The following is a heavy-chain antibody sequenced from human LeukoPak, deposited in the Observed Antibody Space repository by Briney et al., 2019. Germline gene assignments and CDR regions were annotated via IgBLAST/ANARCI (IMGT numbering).Heavy chain of an antibody. J-gene: IGHJ4*02. V-gene: IGHV4-30-2*01. CDR2: IYHSGST. D-gene: IGHD2-21*01. CDR1: GGSISSGGYY. Sequence: PSQTLSLTCTVSGGSISSGGYYWSWIRQPPGKGLEWIGYIYHSGSTYYNPSLKSRVTISVDRSKNQFSLKLSSVTAADTAVYYCARYCGGDCYSARGFDYWGQGTLVTVSS. CDR3: ARYCGGDCYSARGFDY.